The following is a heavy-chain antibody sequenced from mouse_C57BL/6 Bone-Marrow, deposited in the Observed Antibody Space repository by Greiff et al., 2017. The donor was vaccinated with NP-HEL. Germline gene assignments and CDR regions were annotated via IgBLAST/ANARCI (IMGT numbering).Heavy chain of an antibody. CDR3: ARDGYYVYWYFDV. CDR1: GFNIKNTS. V-gene: IGHV14-3*01. J-gene: IGHJ1*03. CDR2: IDPANGNT. Sequence: EVQLQQSVAELVRPGASVKLSCTASGFNIKNTSMHWVKQKPEQGLEWIGRIDPANGNTTYAPKFQGKATITADTSSNTAYLQLSSLTSEDTAIYYCARDGYYVYWYFDVWGTGTTVTVSS. D-gene: IGHD2-3*01.